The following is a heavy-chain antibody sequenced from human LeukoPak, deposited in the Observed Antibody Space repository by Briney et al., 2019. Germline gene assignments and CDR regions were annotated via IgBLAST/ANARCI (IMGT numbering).Heavy chain of an antibody. CDR1: GFTFSSYW. Sequence: GGSLRLSCAASGFTFSSYWVSWVRQAPGKGLEWVANIKQDGSEKYYVDSVKGRFTISRDNSNNILYLHMNSLRAEDTAVYYCAKVLSVGSTGWYWGDFGHWGQGALVTVSS. J-gene: IGHJ4*02. CDR3: AKVLSVGSTGWYWGDFGH. D-gene: IGHD6-19*01. V-gene: IGHV3-7*03. CDR2: IKQDGSEK.